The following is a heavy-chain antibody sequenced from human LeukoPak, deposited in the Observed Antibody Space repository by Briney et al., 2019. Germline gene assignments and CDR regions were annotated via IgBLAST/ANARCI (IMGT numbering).Heavy chain of an antibody. J-gene: IGHJ4*02. V-gene: IGHV4-59*01. D-gene: IGHD1-26*01. CDR2: IFYSGST. CDR1: GGSISVYY. CDR3: ARGEWDLLFDY. Sequence: SQTRSLTCTVAGGSISVYYWSWIRQPAGKGLEWIGYIFYSGSTNYNPSLKSRVTISVDTSKNQFSLKLSSVTAADTAVYYCARGEWDLLFDYWGQGTLVTVSS.